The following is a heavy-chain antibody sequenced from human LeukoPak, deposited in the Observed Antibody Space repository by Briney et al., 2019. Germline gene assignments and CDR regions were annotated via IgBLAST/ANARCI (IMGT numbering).Heavy chain of an antibody. Sequence: GSLRLSCAASGFTFSSYGMHWVRQAPGKGLEWVAVISYDGSNKYYADSVKGRFTISRDNSKNTLYLQMNSLRAEDTAVYYCAKDVRYFDWLFQSPTFDYWGQGTLVTVSS. CDR3: AKDVRYFDWLFQSPTFDY. J-gene: IGHJ4*02. V-gene: IGHV3-30*18. D-gene: IGHD3-9*01. CDR2: ISYDGSNK. CDR1: GFTFSSYG.